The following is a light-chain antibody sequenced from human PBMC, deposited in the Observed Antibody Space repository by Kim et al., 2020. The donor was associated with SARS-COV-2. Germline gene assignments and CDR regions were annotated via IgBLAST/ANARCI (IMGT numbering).Light chain of an antibody. CDR3: QQRTGWPPALT. V-gene: IGKV3-11*01. CDR1: HSVDNN. Sequence: PGEGASLSCRASHSVDNNLAWYQQTPGQPPRLLIYDAAIRATGVPTRFSGSGSGTDFTLTISSLEAEDFAIYYCQQRTGWPPALTFGGGTKVDIK. CDR2: DAA. J-gene: IGKJ4*01.